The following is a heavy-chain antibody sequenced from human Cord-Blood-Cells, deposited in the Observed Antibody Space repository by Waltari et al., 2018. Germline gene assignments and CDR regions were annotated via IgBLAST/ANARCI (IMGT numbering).Heavy chain of an antibody. CDR2: IPYDGSNK. CDR1: GFTFSSYA. Sequence: QVQLVESGGGVVQPGRSLRLSCAASGFTFSSYAMHWVRQAPGKGVDWVSFIPYDGSNKYYADSVKGRFTISGDNSKNTLYLQMNSLRAEDTAVYYCARSLGSSVVGLGNWGQGTLVTVSS. CDR3: ARSLGSSVVGLGN. J-gene: IGHJ4*02. V-gene: IGHV3-30-3*01. D-gene: IGHD3-10*01.